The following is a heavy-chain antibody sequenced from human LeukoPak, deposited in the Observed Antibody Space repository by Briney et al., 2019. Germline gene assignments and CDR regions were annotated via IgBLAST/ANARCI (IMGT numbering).Heavy chain of an antibody. CDR1: GGSFSGYY. J-gene: IGHJ3*01. Sequence: SETLSLTCAVYGGSFSGYYWTWIRQSPGKGLEWIGEINHSGSANYGPSLKSRVTISVDTSKNQFSLTLNSVTAADTAIYYCARTQLRRTPMTRGWSSGDAFDVWGQGTMVTVSS. V-gene: IGHV4-34*01. CDR2: INHSGSA. CDR3: ARTQLRRTPMTRGWSSGDAFDV. D-gene: IGHD3-10*01.